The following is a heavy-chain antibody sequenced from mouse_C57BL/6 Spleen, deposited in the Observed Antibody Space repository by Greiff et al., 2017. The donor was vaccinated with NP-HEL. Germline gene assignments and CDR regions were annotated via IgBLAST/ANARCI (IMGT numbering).Heavy chain of an antibody. J-gene: IGHJ3*01. Sequence: QVQLQQPGAELVKPGASVKLSCKASGYTFTSYWMQWVKQRPGQGLEWIGEIDPSDSYTNYNQKFKGKATLTVDTSSSTAYMQLSSLTSEDSAVYYCARGWDGGFAYWGQGTLVTVSA. CDR3: ARGWDGGFAY. D-gene: IGHD4-1*01. V-gene: IGHV1-50*01. CDR2: IDPSDSYT. CDR1: GYTFTSYW.